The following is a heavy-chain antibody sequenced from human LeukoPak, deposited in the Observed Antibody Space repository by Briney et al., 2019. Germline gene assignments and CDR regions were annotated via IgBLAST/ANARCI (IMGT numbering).Heavy chain of an antibody. D-gene: IGHD5-18*01. CDR1: GFNFRSYG. CDR2: ISYDGSNK. V-gene: IGHV3-30*18. J-gene: IGHJ4*02. Sequence: PGGSLRLSCVASGFNFRSYGMHWVRQAPGKGLEWVAVISYDGSNKYYADSVKGRFTISRDNSKNTLYLQMNSLRAEDTAVYYCAKGIQLIYWGQGTLVTVSS. CDR3: AKGIQLIY.